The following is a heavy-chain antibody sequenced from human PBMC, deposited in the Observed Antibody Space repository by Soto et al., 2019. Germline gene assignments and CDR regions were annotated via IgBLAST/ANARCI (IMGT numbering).Heavy chain of an antibody. V-gene: IGHV4-59*01. D-gene: IGHD3-16*01. CDR2: IYYSGST. CDR3: ARVGGGAFDI. J-gene: IGHJ3*02. Sequence: QVQLQESGPGLVKPSETLSLTCTVSGGSISSYYWSWIRQPPGKGLEWIGYIYYSGSTNYNPSLKTRVTISVDTSKNQFSLKLSSVTAADTAVYYCARVGGGAFDIWGQGTMVTVSS. CDR1: GGSISSYY.